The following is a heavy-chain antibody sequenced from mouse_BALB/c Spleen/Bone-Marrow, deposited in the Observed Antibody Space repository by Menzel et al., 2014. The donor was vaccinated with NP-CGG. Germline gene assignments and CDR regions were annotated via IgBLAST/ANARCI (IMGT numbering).Heavy chain of an antibody. J-gene: IGHJ2*01. D-gene: IGHD2-1*01. CDR3: ARGLYGNSGY. V-gene: IGHV1-69*02. CDR2: IDPSDSYT. Sequence: VQLQQSGAELVKPGASVKLSCKASGYTFTSYWMHWVKQRPGQGLEWIGEIDPSDSYTNYNQKFKGKATLTVDKSSSTAYMQLSRLTSEDSAVYYCARGLYGNSGYWGQGTPLTVSS. CDR1: GYTFTSYW.